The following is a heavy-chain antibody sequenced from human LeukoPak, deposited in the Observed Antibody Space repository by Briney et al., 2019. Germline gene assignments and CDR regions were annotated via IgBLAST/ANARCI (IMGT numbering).Heavy chain of an antibody. CDR1: GFTFSSYA. Sequence: GGSLRLSCAASGFTFSSYAMHWVRQAPGKGLEWVAVISYDGSNEYYADSVKGRFTISRDNSKNTLYLQMNSLRAEDTAVYYCARAHGYSSGSFDYWGQGTLVTVSS. V-gene: IGHV3-30-3*01. D-gene: IGHD6-19*01. CDR2: ISYDGSNE. J-gene: IGHJ4*02. CDR3: ARAHGYSSGSFDY.